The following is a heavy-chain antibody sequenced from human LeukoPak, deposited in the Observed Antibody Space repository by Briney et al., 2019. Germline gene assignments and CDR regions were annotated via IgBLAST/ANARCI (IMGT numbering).Heavy chain of an antibody. J-gene: IGHJ5*02. CDR3: ARLREDWFDP. CDR2: IYTSGST. CDR1: GGSISSYY. Sequence: SETLSLTCTVSGGSISSYYWSWIRQPPGKGLEWIGYIYTSGSTNYNPSLKSRVTISVDTSKNQFSLKLSSVTAADTAVYYCARLREDWFDPWGQGTLVTVSS. V-gene: IGHV4-4*09.